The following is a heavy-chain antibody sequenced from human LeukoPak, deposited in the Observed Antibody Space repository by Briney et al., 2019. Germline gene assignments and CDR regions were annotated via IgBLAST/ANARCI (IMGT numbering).Heavy chain of an antibody. D-gene: IGHD6-13*01. CDR3: AKDGPAAGLSYFDY. V-gene: IGHV3-30*02. CDR1: GFAFSSYA. J-gene: IGHJ4*02. Sequence: GGSLRLSCATSGFAFSSYAMHWARQAPGKGLEWVAFIRYDGSKKYYTDSVKGRFTISRDNSMNTVYLQMNSLRDEDTAMYYCAKDGPAAGLSYFDYWGQGTLVTVSS. CDR2: IRYDGSKK.